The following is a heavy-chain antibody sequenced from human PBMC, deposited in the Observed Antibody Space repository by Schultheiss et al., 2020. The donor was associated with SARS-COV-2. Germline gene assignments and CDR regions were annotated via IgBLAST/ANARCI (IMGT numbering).Heavy chain of an antibody. CDR1: GGSISSYY. J-gene: IGHJ3*02. D-gene: IGHD3-10*01. CDR3: ARSQNRWFSDALDI. CDR2: INHSGNT. Sequence: SQTLSLTCTVSGGSISSYYWSWIRQPPGKGLEWIGEINHSGNTNYNPSLKSRVTISVDTSKNQFSLELKPVTTADTAVYFCARSQNRWFSDALDIWGQGTRVTVSS. V-gene: IGHV4-34*01.